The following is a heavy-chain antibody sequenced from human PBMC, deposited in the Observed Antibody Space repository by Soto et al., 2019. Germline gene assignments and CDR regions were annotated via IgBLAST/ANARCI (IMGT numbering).Heavy chain of an antibody. CDR3: AREHFPTTYYIFDY. J-gene: IGHJ4*02. V-gene: IGHV1-18*04. D-gene: IGHD1-26*01. CDR1: GYTFTTYG. Sequence: QVQLVQSGAEMKKPGASVKVSCKASGYTFTTYGISWVRQAPGQGLEWMGWISAYNGNTHYAQKLQGRVTMTTDTSTSTAYLELRSLRSDDTAVYYCAREHFPTTYYIFDYWGQGTLVTVSS. CDR2: ISAYNGNT.